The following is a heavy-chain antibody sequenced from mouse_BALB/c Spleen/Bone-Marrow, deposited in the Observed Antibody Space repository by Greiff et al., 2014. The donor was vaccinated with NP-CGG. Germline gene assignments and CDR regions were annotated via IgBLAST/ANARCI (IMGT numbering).Heavy chain of an antibody. V-gene: IGHV7-3*02. CDR3: ARDKNDGRYWYFDV. J-gene: IGHJ1*01. CDR2: IRNKANGYTT. Sequence: EVQGVESGGGLVQPGGSLRLSCATSGFTFTDYYMSWVRQPPGKALEWLGFIRNKANGYTTEYSASVKGRFTISRDNSQSILYLQMNALRAEDSTTYYCARDKNDGRYWYFDVWGAGTTVTVSS. CDR1: GFTFTDYY. D-gene: IGHD1-1*02.